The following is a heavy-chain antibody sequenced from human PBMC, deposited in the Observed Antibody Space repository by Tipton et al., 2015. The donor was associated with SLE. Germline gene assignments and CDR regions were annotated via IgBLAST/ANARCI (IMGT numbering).Heavy chain of an antibody. Sequence: QLVQSGAEVKKPGASVKVSCKASGYTFTSYGISWVRQAPGQGLEWMGWISAYNGNTKYEQKLQGRVTMTIDTSTSTAYMELRSLRSDDTAVYYCARDRANDCSSPPSGMDVWGPGTTVSVSS. CDR3: ARDRANDCSSPPSGMDV. V-gene: IGHV1-18*01. CDR1: GYTFTSYG. J-gene: IGHJ6*02. D-gene: IGHD4-11*01. CDR2: ISAYNGNT.